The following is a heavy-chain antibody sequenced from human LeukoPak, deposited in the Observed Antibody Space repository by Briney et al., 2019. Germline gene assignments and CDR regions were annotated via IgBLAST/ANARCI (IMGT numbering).Heavy chain of an antibody. CDR1: GFTFSNFD. J-gene: IGHJ4*02. V-gene: IGHV3-23*01. D-gene: IGHD1-26*01. CDR2: ISDSGGDT. CDR3: AKGGKWDVTPFDY. Sequence: PGGSLRLSCAASGFTFSNFDMSWVRQAPGKGLEWVSGISDSGGDTFYADSVKGRFTISRDNSRNTLYLRMNSLGADDTAVYYCAKGGKWDVTPFDYWGQGTLVTVSS.